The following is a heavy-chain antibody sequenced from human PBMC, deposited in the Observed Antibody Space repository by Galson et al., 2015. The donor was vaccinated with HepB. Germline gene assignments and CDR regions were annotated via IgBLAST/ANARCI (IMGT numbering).Heavy chain of an antibody. CDR3: ARSVRVGATLAINYYYYYGMDV. J-gene: IGHJ6*02. D-gene: IGHD1-26*01. CDR1: GGSISSYY. Sequence: ETLSLTCTVSGGSISSYYWSWIRQPPGKGLEWIGYIYYSGSTNYNPSLKSRVTISVDTSKNQFSLKLSSVTAADTAVYYCARSVRVGATLAINYYYYYGMDVWGQGTTVTVSS. CDR2: IYYSGST. V-gene: IGHV4-59*08.